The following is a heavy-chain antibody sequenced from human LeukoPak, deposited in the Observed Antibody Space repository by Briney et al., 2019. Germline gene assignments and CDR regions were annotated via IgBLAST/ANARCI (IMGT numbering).Heavy chain of an antibody. J-gene: IGHJ4*02. V-gene: IGHV4-59*08. Sequence: SETLSLTCTVSGGFISTYYWSWIRQPPGKGLEWIGNIYYTGSTNYNPSLKSRVTISVDTSKNQFSLKLSSVTAADTAVYYCASHSRKFDYWGQGTLVTVSS. CDR1: GGFISTYY. CDR2: IYYTGST. CDR3: ASHSRKFDY. D-gene: IGHD6-13*01.